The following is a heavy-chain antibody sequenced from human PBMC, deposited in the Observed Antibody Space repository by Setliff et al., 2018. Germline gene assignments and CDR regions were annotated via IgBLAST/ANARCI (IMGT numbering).Heavy chain of an antibody. CDR1: GFTFRSYA. CDR3: AKARNAGYAGGWYLNY. J-gene: IGHJ4*02. Sequence: GVLRLSCAASGFTFRSYAMNWIRQAPGKGLEWVSAISGSGGSTYYADSVKGRFTISRDNSKNTLYLQMNSLRAEDTAVYYCAKARNAGYAGGWYLNYWGQGTLVTVSS. CDR2: ISGSGGST. D-gene: IGHD2-15*01. V-gene: IGHV3-23*01.